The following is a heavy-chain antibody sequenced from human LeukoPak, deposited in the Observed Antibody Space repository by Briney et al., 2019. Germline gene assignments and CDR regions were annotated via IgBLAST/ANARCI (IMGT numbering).Heavy chain of an antibody. CDR2: IYESGNT. Sequence: SETLSLTCSVSGYSISSGHYWGWIRQPPGKGLEWIGTIYESGNTYYNPSLKSRVTISVDTSKDQLYLKVSSVTAADTAVYYCARSGVATCHYWGQGILVAVSS. V-gene: IGHV4-38-2*01. J-gene: IGHJ4*02. D-gene: IGHD3-10*01. CDR3: ARSGVATCHY. CDR1: GYSISSGHY.